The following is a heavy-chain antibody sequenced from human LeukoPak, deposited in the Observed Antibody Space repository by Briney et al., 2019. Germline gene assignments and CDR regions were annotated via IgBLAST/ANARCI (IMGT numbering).Heavy chain of an antibody. CDR1: GFAFSKYA. Sequence: PGGSLRLSCAASGFAFSKYAMSWVRQAPGKGLEWVLGISASGDSTRYAESVKGRFTISRDNSKNTLYLLMNSLRSEDTAVYYCANGNGQRFLEWLHETYFDYWGQGTLVSVSS. J-gene: IGHJ4*02. V-gene: IGHV3-23*01. D-gene: IGHD3-3*01. CDR2: ISASGDST. CDR3: ANGNGQRFLEWLHETYFDY.